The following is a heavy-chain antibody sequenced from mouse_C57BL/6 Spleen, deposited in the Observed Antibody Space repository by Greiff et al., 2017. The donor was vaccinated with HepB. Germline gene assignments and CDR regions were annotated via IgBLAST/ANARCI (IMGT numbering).Heavy chain of an antibody. Sequence: EVMLVESGGDLVKPGGSLKLSCAASGFTFSSYGMSWVRQTPDKRLEWVATISSGGSYTYYPDSVKGRFTISRDNAKNTLYLQMSSLKSEDTAMYYCARGFGPFDYWGQGTTLTVSS. CDR2: ISSGGSYT. CDR1: GFTFSSYG. CDR3: ARGFGPFDY. J-gene: IGHJ2*01. V-gene: IGHV5-6*02.